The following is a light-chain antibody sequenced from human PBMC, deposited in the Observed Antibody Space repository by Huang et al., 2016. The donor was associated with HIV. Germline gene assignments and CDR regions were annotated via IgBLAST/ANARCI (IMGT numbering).Light chain of an antibody. CDR1: QSVSSN. J-gene: IGKJ1*01. CDR3: HQYNNWRT. CDR2: GVS. V-gene: IGKV3-15*01. Sequence: EIVMTQSPATLSVSPGERATLSCRASQSVSSNLAWYQQKPGQAPRLLIYGVSTRATGIPARFSGSGSGTEFTLTISSLQSEDFAVYYCHQYNNWRTFGQGTKVEIK.